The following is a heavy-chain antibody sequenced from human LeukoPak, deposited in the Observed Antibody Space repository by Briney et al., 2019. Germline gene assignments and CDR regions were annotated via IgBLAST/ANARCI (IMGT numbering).Heavy chain of an antibody. Sequence: PGGSLRLSCAASGFTFDDYAMHWVRQAPGKGLEWVSLISGDGGSTYYADSVKGRFTISRDNAKNSLYLQMNSLRAEDTAVYYCAKSSGWNYYYYYMDVWGKGTTVIASS. CDR1: GFTFDDYA. V-gene: IGHV3-43*02. D-gene: IGHD6-19*01. CDR2: ISGDGGST. CDR3: AKSSGWNYYYYYMDV. J-gene: IGHJ6*03.